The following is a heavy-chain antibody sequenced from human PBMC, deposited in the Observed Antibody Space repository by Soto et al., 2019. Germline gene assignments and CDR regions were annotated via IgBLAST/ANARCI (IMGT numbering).Heavy chain of an antibody. CDR1: GFTFSNDA. V-gene: IGHV3-23*01. J-gene: IGHJ6*02. CDR3: AVDTSMVPPYYYGMDV. Sequence: GGSLRLSCAASGFTFSNDAMSWVLQAPGKGLEWVSGITSGAGSTYYADSVKGRFTISRDNSKSTLYLQMNSLRADDTALYYCAVDTSMVPPYYYGMDVWGQGTTVTVYS. CDR2: ITSGAGST. D-gene: IGHD5-18*01.